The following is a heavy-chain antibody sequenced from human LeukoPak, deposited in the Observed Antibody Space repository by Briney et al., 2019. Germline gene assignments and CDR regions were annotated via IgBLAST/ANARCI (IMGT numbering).Heavy chain of an antibody. V-gene: IGHV4-59*08. Sequence: PSETLSLTCTVSGGSISSYYWSWIRQPPGKGLEWIGYISYSGSTDYNPSLKSRVTISVDTSKNQLSLNLRSVTAADTAVYYCARHGWYSFDYWGQGTLVTVSS. CDR2: ISYSGST. CDR1: GGSISSYY. J-gene: IGHJ4*02. D-gene: IGHD6-19*01. CDR3: ARHGWYSFDY.